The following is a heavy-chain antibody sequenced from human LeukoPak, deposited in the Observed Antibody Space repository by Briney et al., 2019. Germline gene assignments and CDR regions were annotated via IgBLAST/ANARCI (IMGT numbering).Heavy chain of an antibody. Sequence: ASVKVSCKATGCAFTSYYMHWVRQAPGQGLDWMGIINPTSGGTNYAQKFQGRVTLTRDSSISTAYMELNILRSDDTAVYSCARSRLRTVPYFDSWGQGSLVTVCS. J-gene: IGHJ4*02. D-gene: IGHD4-11*01. CDR1: GCAFTSYY. V-gene: IGHV1-2*02. CDR2: INPTSGGT. CDR3: ARSRLRTVPYFDS.